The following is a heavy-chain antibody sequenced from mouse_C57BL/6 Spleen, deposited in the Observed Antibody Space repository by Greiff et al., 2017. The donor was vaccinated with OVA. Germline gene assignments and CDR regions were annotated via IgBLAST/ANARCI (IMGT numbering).Heavy chain of an antibody. V-gene: IGHV3-6*01. J-gene: IGHJ3*01. D-gene: IGHD2-1*01. Sequence: EVQLVESGPGLVRPSQSLSLTCSVTGYSITSGYYWNWIRQFPGNKLEWMGYISYDGSNNYNPSLKNRISITRDTSKNQFFLKLNSVTTEDTATYYCASYGNYGGWFAYWGQGTLVTVSA. CDR3: ASYGNYGGWFAY. CDR1: GYSITSGYY. CDR2: ISYDGSN.